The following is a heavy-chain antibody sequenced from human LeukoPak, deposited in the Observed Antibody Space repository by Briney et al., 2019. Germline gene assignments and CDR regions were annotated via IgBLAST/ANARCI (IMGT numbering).Heavy chain of an antibody. CDR2: NKWKTDGETT. D-gene: IGHD3-16*01. Sequence: GGSLRLSCAASGLTFSNAWMSWGRQAPGEGLEWVGRNKWKTDGETTEYVAPVQGRFTISRDDSKNTLYLQMNSLQTEDTGVFYCATASSGLFYWGQGTLVTVSS. CDR3: ATASSGLFY. V-gene: IGHV3-15*01. CDR1: GLTFSNAW. J-gene: IGHJ4*02.